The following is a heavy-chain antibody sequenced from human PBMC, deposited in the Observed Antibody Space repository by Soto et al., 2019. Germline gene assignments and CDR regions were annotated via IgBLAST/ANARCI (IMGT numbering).Heavy chain of an antibody. V-gene: IGHV3-33*01. CDR2: IWYDGSNK. Sequence: QVQLVESGGGVVQPGRSLRLSCAASGFTFSSYGMHWVRQAPGKGLEWVAVIWYDGSNKYYADSVKGRFTISRDNSKNTLYLQMNSLRAEDTAVYYCARDLSHPSIVVVPAVPFYGMDVWGQGTTVTVSS. J-gene: IGHJ6*02. D-gene: IGHD2-2*01. CDR3: ARDLSHPSIVVVPAVPFYGMDV. CDR1: GFTFSSYG.